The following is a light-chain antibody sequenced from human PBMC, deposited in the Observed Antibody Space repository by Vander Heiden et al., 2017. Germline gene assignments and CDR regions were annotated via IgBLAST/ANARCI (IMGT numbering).Light chain of an antibody. V-gene: IGLV1-40*01. CDR1: SSNIGAGYD. Sequence: QSVLPQPPSVSGAPGQRVTISCTGSSSNIGAGYDGHWYQQLPGTAPKLLIYGNSNRPSGVPDRFSGSKSGTSASLAITGLQAEDEADYYCQSYDSSLSGWVFGGGTKLTVL. CDR3: QSYDSSLSGWV. CDR2: GNS. J-gene: IGLJ2*01.